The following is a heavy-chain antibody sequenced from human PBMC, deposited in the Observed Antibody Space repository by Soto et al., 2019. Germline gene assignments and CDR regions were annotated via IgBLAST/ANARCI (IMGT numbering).Heavy chain of an antibody. CDR3: TRPRGARYFDY. CDR2: INHSGST. Sequence: SETLSLTCAVYGGSFSGYYWSWIRQPPGKGLEWIGEINHSGSTNYNPSLKSRVTISVDTSKNQFSLKLSSVTAADTAVYYCTRPRGARYFDYSCPGPLVTVSS. D-gene: IGHD2-15*01. CDR1: GGSFSGYY. J-gene: IGHJ4*02. V-gene: IGHV4-34*01.